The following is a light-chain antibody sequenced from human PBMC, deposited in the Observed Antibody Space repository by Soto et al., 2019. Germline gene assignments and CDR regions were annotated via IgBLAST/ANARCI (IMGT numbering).Light chain of an antibody. Sequence: DIVLPQSPLTLSLSPGERATLSCRASQSLRSTSLAWYQQKPGQAPRLLISGASTRAADIPDRFSGSGSGTDFTLTIGRLEPEDLAVYYCQQYDSSPRTFGQGTKVDIK. J-gene: IGKJ1*01. CDR3: QQYDSSPRT. CDR2: GAS. V-gene: IGKV3-20*01. CDR1: QSLRSTS.